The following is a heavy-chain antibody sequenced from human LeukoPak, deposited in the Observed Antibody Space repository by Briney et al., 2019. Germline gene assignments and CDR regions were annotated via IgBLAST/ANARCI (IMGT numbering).Heavy chain of an antibody. CDR2: ISSSSSYI. CDR1: GFTFSSYS. CDR3: ARDWDRKDTMIGGTWFDP. V-gene: IGHV3-21*01. D-gene: IGHD3-22*01. Sequence: GGSLRLSCAASGFTFSSYSMNWVRQAPGKGLEWVSSISSSSSYIYYADSVKGRFTISRDNAKNSLYLQMNSLRAEDTAVYYCARDWDRKDTMIGGTWFDPWGRGTLVTVSS. J-gene: IGHJ5*02.